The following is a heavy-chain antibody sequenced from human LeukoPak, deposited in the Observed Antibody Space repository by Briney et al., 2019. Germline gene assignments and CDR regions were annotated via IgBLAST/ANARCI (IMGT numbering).Heavy chain of an antibody. D-gene: IGHD3-10*01. CDR1: GFTFSSYS. J-gene: IGHJ4*02. CDR3: ARDRGSGTNGGGY. CDR2: ISSSSSYI. Sequence: PGRSLRLSCAASGFTFSSYSMNWVRQAPGKGLEWVSSISSSSSYIYYADSVKGRFTISRDNAKNSLYLQMNSLRAEDTAVYYCARDRGSGTNGGGYWGQGTLVTVSS. V-gene: IGHV3-21*01.